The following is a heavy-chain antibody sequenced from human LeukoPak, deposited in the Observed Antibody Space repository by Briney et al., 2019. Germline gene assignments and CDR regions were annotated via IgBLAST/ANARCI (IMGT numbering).Heavy chain of an antibody. CDR2: IIPIFGTA. V-gene: IGHV1-69*01. J-gene: IGHJ4*02. CDR3: VRGPLSIGGFDQFDY. D-gene: IGHD2/OR15-2a*01. Sequence: GASVKVSCKASGGTFISYAISWVRQAPGQGLEWMGGIIPIFGTANYAQKFQGRVTITAGESTSTAYMELSSLRSEDTAVYYCVRGPLSIGGFDQFDYWGQGTLVTVSS. CDR1: GGTFISYA.